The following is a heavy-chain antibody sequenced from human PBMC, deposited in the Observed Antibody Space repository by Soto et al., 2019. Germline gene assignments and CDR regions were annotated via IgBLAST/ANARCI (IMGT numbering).Heavy chain of an antibody. D-gene: IGHD2-21*02. V-gene: IGHV4-31*03. CDR1: GGSISSGGYY. CDR2: ISYSGGT. Sequence: QVQLQESGPGLVKPSQTLSLTCTVSGGSISSGGYYWSWIRQHPGKGLEWIGYISYSGGTYYNPCLKSRVTRTVDTSNNQYAWKLSSVTAADTDLYYCARDRVTYDAFDIWGQETMVNVSS. CDR3: ARDRVTYDAFDI. J-gene: IGHJ3*02.